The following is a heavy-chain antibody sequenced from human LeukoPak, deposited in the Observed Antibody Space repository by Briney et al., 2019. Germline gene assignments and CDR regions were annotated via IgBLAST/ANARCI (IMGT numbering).Heavy chain of an antibody. CDR3: ARDRHSSSWPFYNWFDP. CDR1: GYTFKTYA. V-gene: IGHV7-4-1*02. CDR2: INTNTGNP. Sequence: GASVKVSCKASGYTFKTYAINWVRQAPGQGLEWMGWINTNTGNPTYAQGFTGRFVFSLDTSVSTAYLQISSLKAEDTAVYYCARDRHSSSWPFYNWFDPWGQGTLVTVSS. D-gene: IGHD6-13*01. J-gene: IGHJ5*02.